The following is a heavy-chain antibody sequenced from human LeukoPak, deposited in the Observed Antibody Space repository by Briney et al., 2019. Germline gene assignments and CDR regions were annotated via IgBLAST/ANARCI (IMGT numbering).Heavy chain of an antibody. CDR3: ARVSKPGWFDYYYMDV. J-gene: IGHJ6*03. CDR1: GFTFNSYA. V-gene: IGHV3-30*04. CDR2: VLSDGSDQ. D-gene: IGHD3-10*01. Sequence: RAGGSLRLSCAASGFTFNSYAMKWVRQAPGKGLEWLAVVLSDGSDQYYGDSAQGRFTVSRDNSKNTLYLQMDNLRFEDTAVYYCARVSKPGWFDYYYMDVWGKGTTVIVSS.